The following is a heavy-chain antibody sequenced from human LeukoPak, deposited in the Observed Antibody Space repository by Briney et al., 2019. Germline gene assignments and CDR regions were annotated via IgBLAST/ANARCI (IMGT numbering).Heavy chain of an antibody. Sequence: ASVKVSCKASGYTFTGYYMHWVRQAPGQGLEWMGWINPNSGGTNYAQKFQGWVTMTRDTSISTAYMELSRLRSDDTAVYYCAREEIGVVPAAHEDYGMDVWGKGTTVTVSS. CDR3: AREEIGVVPAAHEDYGMDV. J-gene: IGHJ6*04. CDR1: GYTFTGYY. D-gene: IGHD2-2*01. V-gene: IGHV1-2*04. CDR2: INPNSGGT.